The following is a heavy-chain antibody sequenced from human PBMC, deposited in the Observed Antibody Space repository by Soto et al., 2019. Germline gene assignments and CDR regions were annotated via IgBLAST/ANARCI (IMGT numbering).Heavy chain of an antibody. J-gene: IGHJ4*02. CDR2: IIPIFGTA. Sequence: SVKVSCKASGGTFSSYAISWVRQAPGQGLEWMGGIIPIFGTANYAQKFQGRVTMTADTSTSTAYMELRGLRSDDTAVYYCARERIMGYDSSGYYYPDYWGQGTLVTVSS. CDR3: ARERIMGYDSSGYYYPDY. CDR1: GGTFSSYA. V-gene: IGHV1-69*06. D-gene: IGHD3-22*01.